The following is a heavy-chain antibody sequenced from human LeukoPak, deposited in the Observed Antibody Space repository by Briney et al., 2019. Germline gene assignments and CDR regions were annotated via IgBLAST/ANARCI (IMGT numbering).Heavy chain of an antibody. V-gene: IGHV4-34*01. CDR2: INHSGST. Sequence: PSETLSLTCAVYGGSFSGYYWSWIRQPPGKGLEWIGEINHSGSTNYNPSLKSRVTISVDTSKNQFSLKLSSVTAADTAVYYCARIPLSREMATALGDGMDVWGQGTTVTVSS. D-gene: IGHD5-24*01. CDR3: ARIPLSREMATALGDGMDV. J-gene: IGHJ6*02. CDR1: GGSFSGYY.